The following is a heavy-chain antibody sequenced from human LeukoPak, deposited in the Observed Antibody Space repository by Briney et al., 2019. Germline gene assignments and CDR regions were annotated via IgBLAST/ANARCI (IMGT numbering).Heavy chain of an antibody. CDR1: GGSISSYY. CDR3: ARGYYYDSSGYFDY. CDR2: INHSGST. Sequence: SETLSLTCTVSGGSISSYYWSWIRQPLGKGLEWIGEINHSGSTNYNPSLKSRVTISVDTSKNQFSLKLSSVTAADTAVYYCARGYYYDSSGYFDYWGQGTLVTVSS. J-gene: IGHJ4*02. D-gene: IGHD3-22*01. V-gene: IGHV4-34*01.